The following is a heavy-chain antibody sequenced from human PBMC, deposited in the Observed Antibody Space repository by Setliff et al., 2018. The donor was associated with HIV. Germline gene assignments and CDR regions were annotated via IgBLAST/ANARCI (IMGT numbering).Heavy chain of an antibody. CDR1: GYTFTSYY. V-gene: IGHV1-46*01. J-gene: IGHJ6*03. CDR2: INPSGGST. D-gene: IGHD4-17*01. Sequence: ASVKVSCKASGYTFTSYYMHWVRQAPGQGLEWMGIINPSGGSTSYAQKFQGRVTMTRDTSINTAYMELNSLRSDDTAVYYCARARYGDYYYYMDVWSKGTTVTVSS. CDR3: ARARYGDYYYYMDV.